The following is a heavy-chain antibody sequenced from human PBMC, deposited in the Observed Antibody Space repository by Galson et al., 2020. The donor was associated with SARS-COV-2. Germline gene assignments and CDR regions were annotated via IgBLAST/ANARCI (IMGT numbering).Heavy chain of an antibody. J-gene: IGHJ1*01. V-gene: IGHV1-2*02. CDR2: INPNSGGT. CDR3: ARDVGCSGGSCSDLFQH. D-gene: IGHD2-15*01. CDR1: GYTFTGYY. Sequence: ASVKVSCKASGYTFTGYYMHWVRQAPGQGLEWMGWINPNSGGTNYAQKFQGRVTMTRDTSISTAYMELSRLRSDDTAVYYCARDVGCSGGSCSDLFQHWGQGTLVTVSS.